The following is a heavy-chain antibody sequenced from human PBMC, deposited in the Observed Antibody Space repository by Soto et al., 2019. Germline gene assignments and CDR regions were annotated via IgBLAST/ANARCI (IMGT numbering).Heavy chain of an antibody. D-gene: IGHD3-3*01. CDR2: IWYDGSNK. CDR1: GFTFSSYG. V-gene: IGHV3-33*01. CDR3: ARDGEDYHFWSGLNHYSYYTDV. Sequence: GGSLRLSCAASGFTFSSYGMHWVRQAPGKGLEWVAVIWYDGSNKYYADSVKGRFTISRDNSKNTLYLQMNSLRAEDTAVYYCARDGEDYHFWSGLNHYSYYTDVWGKGT. J-gene: IGHJ6*03.